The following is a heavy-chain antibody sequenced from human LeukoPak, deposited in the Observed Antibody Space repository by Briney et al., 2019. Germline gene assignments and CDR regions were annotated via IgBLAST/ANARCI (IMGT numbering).Heavy chain of an antibody. J-gene: IGHJ4*02. Sequence: SETLSLTCAVYGGSSSGYYWSWIRQPPGKGLEWIGEINHSGSTNYKSSLKSRVTISVDTSKNQFSLKLSSVTAADTAVYYCARAIAAPRTHFDYWGQGTLVTVSS. CDR3: ARAIAAPRTHFDY. V-gene: IGHV4-34*01. D-gene: IGHD6-6*01. CDR2: INHSGST. CDR1: GGSSSGYY.